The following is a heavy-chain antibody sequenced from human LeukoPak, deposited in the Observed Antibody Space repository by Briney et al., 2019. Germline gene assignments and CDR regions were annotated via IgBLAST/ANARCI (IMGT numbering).Heavy chain of an antibody. Sequence: VASVKVSCKASGYTFTGYYMHWVRQAPGQGLEWMGWINPNSGGTNYAQKFQGRVTMTRDTSISTAYIELSRLRSDDTAVYYCARDPSSSWYSYYYYYGMDVWGQGTTVTVSS. CDR2: INPNSGGT. CDR1: GYTFTGYY. D-gene: IGHD6-13*01. V-gene: IGHV1-2*02. J-gene: IGHJ6*02. CDR3: ARDPSSSWYSYYYYYGMDV.